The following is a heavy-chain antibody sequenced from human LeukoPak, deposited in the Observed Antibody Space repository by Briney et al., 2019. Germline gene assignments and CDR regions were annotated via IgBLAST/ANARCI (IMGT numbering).Heavy chain of an antibody. V-gene: IGHV3-30*04. CDR3: AREEDSSSWYFDY. CDR2: ISYDGSNK. D-gene: IGHD6-13*01. Sequence: GGSLRLSCAASGFTFSSYAMSWVRQAPGKGLEWVAVISYDGSNKYYADSVKGRFTISRDNSKNTLYLQMNSLRAEDTAVYYCAREEDSSSWYFDYWGQGTLVTVSS. CDR1: GFTFSSYA. J-gene: IGHJ4*02.